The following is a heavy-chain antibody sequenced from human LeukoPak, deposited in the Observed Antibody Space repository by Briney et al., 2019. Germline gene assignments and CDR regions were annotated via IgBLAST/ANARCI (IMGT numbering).Heavy chain of an antibody. CDR2: IYHSGST. Sequence: SETLSLTCAVSGYSISSGYYWGWLRQPPGKGLEWIGSIYHSGSTYYTPSLKSRVTISVDTSENQFSLKLSSVTAAYTAVYYCARDSSLHYFDYWGQGTLVTVSS. CDR3: ARDSSLHYFDY. D-gene: IGHD6-13*01. V-gene: IGHV4-38-2*02. J-gene: IGHJ4*02. CDR1: GYSISSGYY.